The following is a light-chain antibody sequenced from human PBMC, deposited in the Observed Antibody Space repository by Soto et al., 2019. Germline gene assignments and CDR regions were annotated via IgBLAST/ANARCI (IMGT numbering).Light chain of an antibody. CDR2: EGS. CDR1: SSDVGSYNL. CDR3: CSYAGSSTYVL. Sequence: QSALTQPASVSGSPGQSITISCTGTSSDVGSYNLVSWYQQHPGKAPKLMIYEGSKRPSGVSNRFSGSKSGNTASLAISGFQAEDEADYYCCSYAGSSTYVLFGGGTKLTVL. V-gene: IGLV2-23*01. J-gene: IGLJ2*01.